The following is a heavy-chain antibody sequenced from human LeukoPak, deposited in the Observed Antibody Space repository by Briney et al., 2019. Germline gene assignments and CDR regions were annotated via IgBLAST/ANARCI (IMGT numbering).Heavy chain of an antibody. Sequence: SETLSLTCAVHGGSFSGYHWNWIRQSPGKGLEWIGEINDRGHTNYNPSLESRVTISVDTSKKQFSLKLNSVTAADTAVYYCARDPTTVVTTPYYFDFWGRGTLVTVSS. CDR3: ARDPTTVVTTPYYFDF. V-gene: IGHV4-34*01. CDR2: INDRGHT. CDR1: GGSFSGYH. D-gene: IGHD4-23*01. J-gene: IGHJ4*02.